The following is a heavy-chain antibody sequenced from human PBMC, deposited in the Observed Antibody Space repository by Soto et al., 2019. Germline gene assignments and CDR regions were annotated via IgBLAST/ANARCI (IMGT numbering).Heavy chain of an antibody. Sequence: GSLRLSCAASGFTFTRYSMNWVRQAPGKGLEWVSSISSTTNYIYYGDSMKGRFTISRDNAKNSLYLEMNSLRAEDAAVYYCARESEDLTSNFDYWGQGTLVTVSS. CDR1: GFTFTRYS. J-gene: IGHJ4*02. CDR3: ARESEDLTSNFDY. V-gene: IGHV3-21*06. CDR2: ISSTTNYI.